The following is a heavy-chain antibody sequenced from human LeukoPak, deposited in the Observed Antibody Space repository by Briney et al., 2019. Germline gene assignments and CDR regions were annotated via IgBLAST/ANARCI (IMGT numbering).Heavy chain of an antibody. CDR2: IKSKADGGTT. V-gene: IGHV3-15*05. CDR1: GFTLSNAW. Sequence: PGGSLRLSCAASGFTLSNAWMSWVRQAPGKGLEWVGLIKSKADGGTTYYAAPVKGRFTISGDDSKNTLYLQMNSLKTEDTAVYYCTTVAIAVAGSLSFDYWGQGTLVTVSS. CDR3: TTVAIAVAGSLSFDY. D-gene: IGHD6-19*01. J-gene: IGHJ4*02.